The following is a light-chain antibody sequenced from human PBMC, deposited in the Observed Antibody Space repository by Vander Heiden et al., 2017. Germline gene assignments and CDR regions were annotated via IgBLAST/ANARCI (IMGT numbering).Light chain of an antibody. CDR2: SNN. CDR1: SSNIGSNT. Sequence: QSVLTQPPSAYGTPRQRVTISCSGSSSNIGSNTVNWYQQLPGTAPKLLIYSNNQRPSGVPDRFSGSKSGTSASLAISGLQSEDEADYYCAAWDDSLNGPVFGGGTKLTVL. V-gene: IGLV1-44*01. CDR3: AAWDDSLNGPV. J-gene: IGLJ2*01.